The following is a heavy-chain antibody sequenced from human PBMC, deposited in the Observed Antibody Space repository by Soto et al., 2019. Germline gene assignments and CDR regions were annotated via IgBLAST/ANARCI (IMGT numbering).Heavy chain of an antibody. CDR1: GWSFSGYY. CDR3: ARESFGDV. Sequence: PSETLSLPCAVYGWSFSGYYWSWIRQPPGKGLEWIGEINHSGSTNYNPSLKSRVTISVDTSKNQFSLKLSSVTAADTAVYYCARESFGDVWGQGTTVTVSS. V-gene: IGHV4-34*01. CDR2: INHSGST. J-gene: IGHJ6*02. D-gene: IGHD3-16*01.